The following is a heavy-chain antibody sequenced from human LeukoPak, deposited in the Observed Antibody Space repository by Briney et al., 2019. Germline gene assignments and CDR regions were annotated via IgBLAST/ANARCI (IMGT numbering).Heavy chain of an antibody. CDR2: IKQDGSEE. CDR1: GFTFSSYW. CDR3: ARDSSLGVTDY. J-gene: IGHJ4*02. Sequence: QPGGSLRLFCAASGFTFSSYWMSWVRQAPGKGLEWVANIKQDGSEEYYVDSVKGRFTISRDNAKNSLYLQMNSLRAADTAVYYCARDSSLGVTDYWGQGTLVTVSS. D-gene: IGHD7-27*01. V-gene: IGHV3-7*01.